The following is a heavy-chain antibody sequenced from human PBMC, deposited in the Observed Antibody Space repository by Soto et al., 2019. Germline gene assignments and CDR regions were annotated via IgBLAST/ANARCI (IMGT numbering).Heavy chain of an antibody. CDR3: AKDTPRGGGTTFSSAFDI. Sequence: EVQLLESGGGLVQPGGSLRLSCAASGFTFSSYAISWVRQAPGKGLEWVSAISGSGGSTYYADSVKGRFTISRDNSKNTLYLQMNRLRAEDTAVYYCAKDTPRGGGTTFSSAFDIWGQGTMVTLSS. D-gene: IGHD1-7*01. V-gene: IGHV3-23*01. CDR1: GFTFSSYA. J-gene: IGHJ3*02. CDR2: ISGSGGST.